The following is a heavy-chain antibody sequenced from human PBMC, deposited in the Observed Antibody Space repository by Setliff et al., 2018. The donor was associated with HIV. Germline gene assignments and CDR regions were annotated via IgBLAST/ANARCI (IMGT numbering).Heavy chain of an antibody. Sequence: ASGFTFSNAWLTWVRHCPGKGLEWLGRMASRHDGGTTDYAAPVRGRFTFSRDDSTNTLYLQMNNLKIEDTAVYYCVTDDKVAFDVLGRGTMVTVSS. CDR2: MASRHDGGTT. CDR1: GFTFSNAW. J-gene: IGHJ3*01. CDR3: VTDDKVAFDV. V-gene: IGHV3-15*04.